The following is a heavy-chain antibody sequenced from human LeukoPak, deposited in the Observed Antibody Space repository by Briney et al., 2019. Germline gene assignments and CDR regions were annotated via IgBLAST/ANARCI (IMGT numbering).Heavy chain of an antibody. Sequence: SETLSLTCTVSGGSISSYYGSWIRQPPGKGREGIGYIYYSGSTNYNPPLKSRVTISVDTSKIQFSLKLSSVTAADTAVYYCARGYYYDSSGYHYYFDYWGQGTLVTVSS. V-gene: IGHV4-59*01. CDR1: GGSISSYY. CDR3: ARGYYYDSSGYHYYFDY. D-gene: IGHD3-22*01. CDR2: IYYSGST. J-gene: IGHJ4*02.